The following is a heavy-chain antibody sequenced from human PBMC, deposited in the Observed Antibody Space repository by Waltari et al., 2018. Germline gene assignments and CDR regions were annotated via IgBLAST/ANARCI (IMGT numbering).Heavy chain of an antibody. D-gene: IGHD3-3*01. CDR1: GFDFSADS. CDR3: VRDENIIFRSGVFDN. Sequence: EESGGGVVQAGGSLRLSCATSGFDFSADSMNWVRQTPGKRMEWVSVISATGNTIYYADSVKGRFTISRDNGKKALYMQMNSLTAEDTALYFCVRDENIIFRSGVFDNWGRGTMVTVS. V-gene: IGHV3-48*01. CDR2: ISATGNTI. J-gene: IGHJ3*02.